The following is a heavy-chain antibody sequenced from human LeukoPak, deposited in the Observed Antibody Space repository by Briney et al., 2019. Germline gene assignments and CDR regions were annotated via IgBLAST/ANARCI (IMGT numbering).Heavy chain of an antibody. CDR1: GGSFSGYS. Sequence: TLSLTCAVYGGSFSGYSWNWIRQPPGKGLEWIGEIDHGGSANYNPSLKSRVTISVDTSKNQFSLRLSSLTAADTAVYYCARALCIDGVCEWFDPWGQGTLVTVSS. D-gene: IGHD2-8*01. CDR2: IDHGGSA. CDR3: ARALCIDGVCEWFDP. J-gene: IGHJ5*02. V-gene: IGHV4-34*01.